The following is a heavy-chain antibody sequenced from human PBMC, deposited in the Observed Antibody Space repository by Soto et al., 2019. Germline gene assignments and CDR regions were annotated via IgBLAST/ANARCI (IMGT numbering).Heavy chain of an antibody. CDR1: GGSFSGYY. CDR2: INHSGST. Sequence: SEALSLTCAGYGGSFSGYYWSWIRQPPGKGLEWIGEINHSGSTNYNPSLKSRVTISVDTSKNQFSLKLSSVTAADTAVYYCARGYYYHYRLDVWGQGTTVTVSS. J-gene: IGHJ6*02. V-gene: IGHV4-34*01. CDR3: ARGYYYHYRLDV.